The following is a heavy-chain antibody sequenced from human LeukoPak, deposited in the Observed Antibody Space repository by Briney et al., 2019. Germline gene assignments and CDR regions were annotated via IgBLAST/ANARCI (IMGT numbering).Heavy chain of an antibody. CDR2: INPNSGGT. D-gene: IGHD3-22*01. V-gene: IGHV1-2*02. CDR1: GYTFTGYY. CDR3: ARDPGYYDSSGYYDY. J-gene: IGHJ4*02. Sequence: ASVKVSCKASGYTFTGYYMHWVRQAPGQGLEWMGWINPNSGGTNYAQKFQGRVTMTRDMSISTAYMELSRLRSDDTAVYYCARDPGYYDSSGYYDYWGQGTLVTVSS.